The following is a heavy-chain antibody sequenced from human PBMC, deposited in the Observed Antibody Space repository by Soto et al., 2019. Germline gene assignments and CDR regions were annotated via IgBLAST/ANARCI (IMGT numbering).Heavy chain of an antibody. Sequence: GGSLRLSCAASDFDFSSCGIHWVRQAPGKGLEWVAASSYDGRETFYADSAKGRFTVSKEMSKNTAFLQMNALRHEDTAVYFCARDSGWPILNFDNWGQGTPVTVSS. CDR2: SSYDGRET. CDR1: DFDFSSCG. CDR3: ARDSGWPILNFDN. J-gene: IGHJ4*02. V-gene: IGHV3-30*03. D-gene: IGHD3-10*01.